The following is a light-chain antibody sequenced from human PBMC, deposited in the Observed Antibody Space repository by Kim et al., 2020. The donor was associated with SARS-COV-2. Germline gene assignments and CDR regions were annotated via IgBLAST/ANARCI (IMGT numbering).Light chain of an antibody. J-gene: IGLJ2*01. CDR1: RGSIASKP. V-gene: IGLV6-57*03. CDR2: EDA. Sequence: SEAPGKQLTTSCPRTRGSIASKPGQWYKQRPGSVPTTVIYEDALRPSGIPDRFSGSIDTSSNSASLTISGLTTEDEAVYFCQSYEVFGGGTQLTVL. CDR3: QSYEV.